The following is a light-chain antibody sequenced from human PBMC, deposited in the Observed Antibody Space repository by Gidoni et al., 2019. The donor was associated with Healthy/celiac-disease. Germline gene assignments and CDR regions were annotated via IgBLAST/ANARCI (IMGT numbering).Light chain of an antibody. CDR3: QQYGSSRWT. CDR2: GAS. V-gene: IGKV3-20*01. Sequence: DIVLTQSPGTLSLSPGERATLSCRASQSVSSSYLAWYQQKPGQAPRLLIYGASSRATCIPDRFSGSGSGTDFTLTISRLEPEDFAVYYCQQYGSSRWTFGQGTKVEIK. J-gene: IGKJ1*01. CDR1: QSVSSSY.